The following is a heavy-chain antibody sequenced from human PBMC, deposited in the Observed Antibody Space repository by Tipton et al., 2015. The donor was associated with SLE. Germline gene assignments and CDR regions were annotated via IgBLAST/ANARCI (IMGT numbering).Heavy chain of an antibody. Sequence: LVQSSQTLSLTCAISGDSVSSNSAAWNWIRQSPSRGLEWLGRTYYRSKWYNDYAVSVKSRITINPDTSKNQFSLQLNSVTPEDTAVYYCARTALYSTSWPNWFDPWGQGTLVTVSS. CDR1: GDSVSSNSAA. CDR2: TYYRSKWYN. V-gene: IGHV6-1*01. CDR3: ARTALYSTSWPNWFDP. J-gene: IGHJ5*02. D-gene: IGHD6-13*01.